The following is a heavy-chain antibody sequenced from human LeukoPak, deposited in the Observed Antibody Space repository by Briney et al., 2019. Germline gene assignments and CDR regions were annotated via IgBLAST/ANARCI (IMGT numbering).Heavy chain of an antibody. CDR1: GGSISNNY. J-gene: IGHJ4*02. D-gene: IGHD6-19*01. V-gene: IGHV4-4*07. Sequence: SETLSLTCTVSGGSISNNYWSWIRQPAGKGLEWIGRIYTSGSTNYNPSLKSRVTMSVDTSKSQFSLKLSSVTAADTAPYYCARYSSGWLYYFDYWGQGTLVTVSS. CDR3: ARYSSGWLYYFDY. CDR2: IYTSGST.